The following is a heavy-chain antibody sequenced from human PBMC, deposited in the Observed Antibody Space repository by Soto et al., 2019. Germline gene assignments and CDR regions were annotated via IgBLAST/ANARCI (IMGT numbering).Heavy chain of an antibody. J-gene: IGHJ4*02. V-gene: IGHV2-5*02. CDR2: IYWDDDK. Sequence: QITLKESGPTLVKPTQTLTLTYTFSGFSLSTSGVGVGWIRQPPGKALEWLALIYWDDDKRYSPSLKSRLTITKDTSKNQVVLTMTNMDPVDTATYYCAHRRDIVATLTSFDYWGQGTLVTVSS. CDR1: GFSLSTSGVG. CDR3: AHRRDIVATLTSFDY. D-gene: IGHD5-12*01.